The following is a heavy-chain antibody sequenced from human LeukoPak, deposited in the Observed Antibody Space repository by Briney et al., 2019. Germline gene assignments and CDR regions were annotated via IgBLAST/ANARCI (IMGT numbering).Heavy chain of an antibody. D-gene: IGHD2-21*02. Sequence: GGSLRLSCAAPGFTFSDHYMDWVRQAPAKVLEWVGRILNKAQSYATDHAASVRGRFTISRDDSKNSLYLQMNSLKIEDTAVYYCARRVFGGDCYYDYWGQGALVTVSS. J-gene: IGHJ4*02. CDR1: GFTFSDHY. CDR2: ILNKAQSYAT. V-gene: IGHV3-72*01. CDR3: ARRVFGGDCYYDY.